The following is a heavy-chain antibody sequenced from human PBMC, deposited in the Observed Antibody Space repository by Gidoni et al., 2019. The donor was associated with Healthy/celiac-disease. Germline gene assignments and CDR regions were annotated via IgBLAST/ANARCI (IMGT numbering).Heavy chain of an antibody. CDR3: ARDIGLGGTGFDY. V-gene: IGHV4-59*01. CDR1: GGSISGYY. CDR2: VYYSGST. D-gene: IGHD1-26*01. Sequence: QVQLQESGPGLVKPSETLSLTCTVSGGSISGYYWTWIRQPQGKGLEWIGYVYYSGSTNYNPSLKSRVTISVDMSKNQYSLKLSSVTAADTAVYHCARDIGLGGTGFDYWGQGTLVTVSS. J-gene: IGHJ4*02.